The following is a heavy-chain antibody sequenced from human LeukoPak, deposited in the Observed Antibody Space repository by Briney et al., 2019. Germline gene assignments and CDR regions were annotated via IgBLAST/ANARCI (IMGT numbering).Heavy chain of an antibody. J-gene: IGHJ4*02. V-gene: IGHV3-23*01. CDR3: ARAEVTVPGGDY. D-gene: IGHD2-8*02. CDR2: ISGSGGST. Sequence: GGSLRLSCAASGFTFSSYAMSWVRQAPRKGLEWVSAISGSGGSTYYADSVKGRFTISRDNARNSLYLQMNSLRAEDTAVYYCARAEVTVPGGDYWGQGTLVTVSS. CDR1: GFTFSSYA.